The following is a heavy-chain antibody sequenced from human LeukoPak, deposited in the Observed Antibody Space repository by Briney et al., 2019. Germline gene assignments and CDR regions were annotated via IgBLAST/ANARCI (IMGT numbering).Heavy chain of an antibody. D-gene: IGHD2-15*01. CDR1: GFTFSSYA. CDR2: ISYDGSNK. J-gene: IGHJ4*02. CDR3: ARGCGGSCYKYYFDY. Sequence: GGSLRLSCVASGFTFSSYAMHWVRQAPGKGLEWVAVISYDGSNKYYADSVKGRFTISRDNFKNTLYLQMNSLRAEDTAVYYCARGCGGSCYKYYFDYWGQGTLVTVSS. V-gene: IGHV3-30-3*01.